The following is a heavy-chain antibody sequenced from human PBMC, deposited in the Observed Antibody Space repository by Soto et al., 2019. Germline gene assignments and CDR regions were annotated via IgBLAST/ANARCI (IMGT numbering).Heavy chain of an antibody. D-gene: IGHD2-8*01. Sequence: AGGSLRLSCAASGFTFSSYGMHWVRQAPGKGLEWVAVISYDGSNKYYADSVKGRFTISRDNSKNTLYLQMNSLRAEDTAVYYCASDCTNGVCYSGYGMDVWGQGTTVTVS. CDR2: ISYDGSNK. J-gene: IGHJ6*02. CDR1: GFTFSSYG. V-gene: IGHV3-30*03. CDR3: ASDCTNGVCYSGYGMDV.